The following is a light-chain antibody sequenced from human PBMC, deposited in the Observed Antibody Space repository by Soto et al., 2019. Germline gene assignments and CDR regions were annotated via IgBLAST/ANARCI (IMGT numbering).Light chain of an antibody. CDR1: QSVSSN. CDR2: GAS. Sequence: EMVMTQSPATLSVSPGERATLSCRASQSVSSNLAWYQQKPGQAPRLLIYGASTRATGIPARFSGSGSGTEFTLTNSSLQSEDFAIYYCQQYNNWPPITFGQGTRLEMK. V-gene: IGKV3-15*01. J-gene: IGKJ5*01. CDR3: QQYNNWPPIT.